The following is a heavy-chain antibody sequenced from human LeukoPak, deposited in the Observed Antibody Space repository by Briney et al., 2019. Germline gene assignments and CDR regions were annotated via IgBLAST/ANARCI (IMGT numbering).Heavy chain of an antibody. V-gene: IGHV3-30*18. CDR3: AKEGRDGFNYDY. D-gene: IGHD5-24*01. Sequence: GGTLRLSCAASRFTFSSYGMHWVRQASGKGLEWVAVISYDGSNKYYADSVKGRFTVSRDNSKNTLYLQMNSLRAEDTAVYYCAKEGRDGFNYDYWGQGTLVTVSP. J-gene: IGHJ4*02. CDR2: ISYDGSNK. CDR1: RFTFSSYG.